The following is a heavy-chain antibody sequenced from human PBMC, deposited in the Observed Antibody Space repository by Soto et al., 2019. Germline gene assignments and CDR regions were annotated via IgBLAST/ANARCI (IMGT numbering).Heavy chain of an antibody. Sequence: QVQLQESGPGLVKPSQTLSLICTVSGGSISSGGYYWSWIRQHPGKGLEGIGYIYYSGSTYYNPSLKSRVTISVDTSKNQFSLKLTSVTAADTAVYYCARDWGRDGCFDYWGQGTLVTVSS. CDR2: IYYSGST. V-gene: IGHV4-31*03. CDR3: ARDWGRDGCFDY. CDR1: GGSISSGGYY. J-gene: IGHJ4*02. D-gene: IGHD3-16*01.